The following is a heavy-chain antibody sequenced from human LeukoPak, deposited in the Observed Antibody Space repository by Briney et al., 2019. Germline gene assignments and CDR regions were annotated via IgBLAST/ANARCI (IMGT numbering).Heavy chain of an antibody. J-gene: IGHJ4*02. V-gene: IGHV1-2*02. CDR1: GYTFTGYY. D-gene: IGHD5-12*01. CDR3: ARIRDPGEVATILFDY. Sequence: GASVKVSCKASGYTFTGYYMHWVRQAPGQGLEWMGWINPNSGGTNYAQKFQGRVTMTRDTSISTAYMELSRLRSDDTAVYYCARIRDPGEVATILFDYWGQGTLVTVSS. CDR2: INPNSGGT.